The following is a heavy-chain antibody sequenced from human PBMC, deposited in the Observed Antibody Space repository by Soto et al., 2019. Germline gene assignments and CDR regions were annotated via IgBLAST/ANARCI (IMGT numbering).Heavy chain of an antibody. J-gene: IGHJ6*02. CDR3: ARELKWFHYGMDV. CDR2: IYYSGST. CDR1: GGSISSGGYY. Sequence: SETLCLTCTVSGGSISSGGYYWSWIRQHPGKGLEWIGYIYYSGSTYYNPSLKSRVTISVDTSKNQFSLKLSSVTAADTAVYYCARELKWFHYGMDVWGQGTTVTV. D-gene: IGHD3-22*01. V-gene: IGHV4-31*03.